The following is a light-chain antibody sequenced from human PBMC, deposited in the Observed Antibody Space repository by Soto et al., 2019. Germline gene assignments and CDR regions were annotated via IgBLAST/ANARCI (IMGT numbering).Light chain of an antibody. CDR2: GSS. CDR3: PEYENWPPDGT. V-gene: IGKV3-15*01. Sequence: VLTQSPATLSVSPGERASLSXRAXXSVXXXXXWXLQKRGQAPRILIYGSSTKATGIPGSFSGSGSGTHFTLCIYTLQSEDSASYDRPEYENWPPDGTFGQGTKVEV. J-gene: IGKJ1*01. CDR1: XSVXXX.